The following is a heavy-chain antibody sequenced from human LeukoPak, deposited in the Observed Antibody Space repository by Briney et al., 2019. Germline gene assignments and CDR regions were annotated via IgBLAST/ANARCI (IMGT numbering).Heavy chain of an antibody. D-gene: IGHD4-17*01. CDR3: ARGFYGDYRGINLNYFDY. CDR1: GGTFSSYA. Sequence: SVKVSCKASGGTFSSYAISWVRQAPGQGLEWMGGIIPIFGTANYAQKFQGRVTITADESTSTAYMELSSLRSEDTAVYYCARGFYGDYRGINLNYFDYWSQGTLVTVSS. CDR2: IIPIFGTA. J-gene: IGHJ4*02. V-gene: IGHV1-69*13.